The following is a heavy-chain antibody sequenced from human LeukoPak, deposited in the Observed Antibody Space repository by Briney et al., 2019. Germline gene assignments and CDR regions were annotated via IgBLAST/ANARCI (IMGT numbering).Heavy chain of an antibody. J-gene: IGHJ4*02. CDR2: ISYDGSNK. V-gene: IGHV3-30-3*01. CDR3: ARDGGYDFWSGYYQDY. D-gene: IGHD3-3*01. Sequence: PGGSLRLSCAASGFTFSSYTMHWVRQAPGKGLEWVALISYDGSNKYYVDSVKGRFTISRDNSKNTLYLQMNSLRAEDTAVYYCARDGGYDFWSGYYQDYWGQGTLVTVSS. CDR1: GFTFSSYT.